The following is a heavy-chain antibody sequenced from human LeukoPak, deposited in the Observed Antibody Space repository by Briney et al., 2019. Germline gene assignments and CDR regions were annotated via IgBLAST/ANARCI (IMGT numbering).Heavy chain of an antibody. CDR1: GGSISSYY. V-gene: IGHV4-59*01. CDR2: IYYSGST. D-gene: IGHD3-10*01. CDR3: ARQGESSLASPFGY. Sequence: SETLSLTCTVSGGSISSYYWSWIRQPPGKGLEWIGYIYYSGSTNYNPSLKSRVTISVDTSKNQFSLKLSSVTAADTAVYYCARQGESSLASPFGYWGQGTLVTVSS. J-gene: IGHJ4*02.